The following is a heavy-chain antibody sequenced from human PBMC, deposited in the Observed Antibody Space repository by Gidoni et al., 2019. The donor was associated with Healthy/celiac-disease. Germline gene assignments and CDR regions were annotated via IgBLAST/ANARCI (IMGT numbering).Heavy chain of an antibody. Sequence: EVQLVQSGAEEQKPGESVKTYRKGSGYGFTSYWIGWVRQMPGKGLEWMGIIYPGDSDTRYSPSFQGQVTISADKSISTAYLQRSSLKASDTAMYYCARPSYGTYAFDIWGQGTMVTVSS. CDR1: GYGFTSYW. CDR3: ARPSYGTYAFDI. V-gene: IGHV5-51*01. D-gene: IGHD1-26*01. CDR2: IYPGDSDT. J-gene: IGHJ3*02.